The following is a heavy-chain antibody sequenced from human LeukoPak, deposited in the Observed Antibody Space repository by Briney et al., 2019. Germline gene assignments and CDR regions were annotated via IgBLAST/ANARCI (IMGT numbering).Heavy chain of an antibody. J-gene: IGHJ5*02. V-gene: IGHV3-30*03. D-gene: IGHD2-2*01. Sequence: GRSLRLSCAASGFTFSSYGMHWVRQAPGKGLEWVAVISYDGSNKYYADSVKGRFTISRDNSKNTLYLQMNSLRAEDTAVYYCARATSYQLPFLSWGQGTLVTVSS. CDR2: ISYDGSNK. CDR1: GFTFSSYG. CDR3: ARATSYQLPFLS.